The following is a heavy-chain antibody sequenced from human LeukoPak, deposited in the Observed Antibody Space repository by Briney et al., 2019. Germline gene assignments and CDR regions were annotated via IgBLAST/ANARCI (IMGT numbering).Heavy chain of an antibody. J-gene: IGHJ4*02. CDR2: ISYDGSNK. Sequence: GGSLRLSCAASGFTFSSYAMHWVRQAPGKGLEWVAVISYDGSNKYYADSVKGRFTISRDNSKNTLYLQMNSLRAEDTAVYYCARDGYNSHFDYWGQGTLVTVSS. V-gene: IGHV3-30*04. CDR1: GFTFSSYA. CDR3: ARDGYNSHFDY. D-gene: IGHD5-24*01.